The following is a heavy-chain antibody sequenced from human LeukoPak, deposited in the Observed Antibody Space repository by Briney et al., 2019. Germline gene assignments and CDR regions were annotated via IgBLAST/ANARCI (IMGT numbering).Heavy chain of an antibody. CDR2: ISGSGGST. D-gene: IGHD3-10*01. J-gene: IGHJ4*02. CDR3: AKDGGSGSYYNFH. CDR1: GFTFSSYA. Sequence: GGSLRLSCAASGFTFSSYAMSWVRQAPGRGLEWVSSISGSGGSTYYADSVKGRFTISRGNSKNTLYLQMNSLRAEDTAVYYCAKDGGSGSYYNFHWGQGTLVTVSS. V-gene: IGHV3-23*01.